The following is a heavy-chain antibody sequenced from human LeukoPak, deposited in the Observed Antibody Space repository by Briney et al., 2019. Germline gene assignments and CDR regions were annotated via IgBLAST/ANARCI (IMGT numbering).Heavy chain of an antibody. V-gene: IGHV4-4*07. CDR3: ARYSSSWTDAFDI. J-gene: IGHJ3*02. Sequence: PSETLSPTCTVSGGSISSYYWSWIRQPAGKGLEWIGRIYSSGSTNYNPSLKSRVTMSVDTSKNQFSLKVSSVTAADTAVYYCARYSSSWTDAFDIWGQGTMVTVSS. CDR2: IYSSGST. D-gene: IGHD6-13*01. CDR1: GGSISSYY.